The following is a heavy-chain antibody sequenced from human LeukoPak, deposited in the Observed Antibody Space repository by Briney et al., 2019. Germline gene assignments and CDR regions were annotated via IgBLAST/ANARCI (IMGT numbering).Heavy chain of an antibody. J-gene: IGHJ4*02. CDR1: EFTFSDYE. D-gene: IGHD5-24*01. CDR2: ISRSGSTI. V-gene: IGHV3-48*03. CDR3: ARVGEKAFHLWPEIDY. Sequence: PGGSLRLSCAASEFTFSDYEMNWVRQAPGKGLEWVSYISRSGSTIYYADSVKGRFTISRDNAKKSLYLQMNSLRAEDTAVYYCARVGEKAFHLWPEIDYWGQGTLVTVSS.